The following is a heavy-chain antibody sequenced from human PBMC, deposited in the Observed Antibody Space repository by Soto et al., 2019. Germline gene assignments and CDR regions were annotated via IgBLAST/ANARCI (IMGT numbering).Heavy chain of an antibody. D-gene: IGHD3-10*02. J-gene: IGHJ5*02. V-gene: IGHV3-23*01. CDR2: ISGSGGST. CDR1: GLTFSSYA. CDR3: AIDLLYVRGDIHNGFDP. Sequence: EVQLLESGGGLIQPGGSLRLSCAASGLTFSSYAMSWVRQAPGRGLEWVSAISGSGGSTSYADSVKGRFTISRDNAKNTLYLQMNSLRADDTAVYYRAIDLLYVRGDIHNGFDPWGQGTLVTVSS.